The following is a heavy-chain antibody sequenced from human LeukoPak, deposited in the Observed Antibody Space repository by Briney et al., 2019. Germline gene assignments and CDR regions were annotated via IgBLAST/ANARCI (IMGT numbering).Heavy chain of an antibody. V-gene: IGHV4-39*01. CDR3: ATHSSSWGEFDY. J-gene: IGHJ4*02. Sequence: PSETLSLTCTVSGGSISSSSYYWGWIRQPPGKGLEWIRSIYYSGSTYYNPSLKSRVTISVATSTNQSSLKLSSVTAADTAVYYCATHSSSWGEFDYWGQGTLVTVSS. D-gene: IGHD6-13*01. CDR2: IYYSGST. CDR1: GGSISSSSYY.